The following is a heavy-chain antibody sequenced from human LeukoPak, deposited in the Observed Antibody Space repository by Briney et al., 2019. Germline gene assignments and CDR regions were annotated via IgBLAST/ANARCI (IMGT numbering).Heavy chain of an antibody. V-gene: IGHV4-34*01. CDR1: GGSFSGYY. Sequence: PSETLSLTCAVYGGSFSGYYWSWIRQPPGKGLEWIGEINHSGSTNYNPSLKSRVTISVDTSKNQFSLKLSSVTAADTAVYYCASQTYYYGSGSYPYWGQGTLVTASS. D-gene: IGHD3-10*01. J-gene: IGHJ4*02. CDR3: ASQTYYYGSGSYPY. CDR2: INHSGST.